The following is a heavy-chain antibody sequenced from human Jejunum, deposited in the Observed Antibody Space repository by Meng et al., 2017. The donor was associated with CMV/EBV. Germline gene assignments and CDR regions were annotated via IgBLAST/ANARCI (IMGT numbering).Heavy chain of an antibody. J-gene: IGHJ4*02. V-gene: IGHV4-30-4*01. Sequence: TVSCGYLSSSHSYYNWLRQSPGKRLEWIGYISYSASTSYNPSLKGRLTISLDTSKNPFSLNLRSVTAADTAVYYCARDLREESYYSWGQGTLVTVSS. CDR2: ISYSAST. D-gene: IGHD3-10*01. CDR3: ARDLREESYYS. CDR1: CGYLSSSHSY.